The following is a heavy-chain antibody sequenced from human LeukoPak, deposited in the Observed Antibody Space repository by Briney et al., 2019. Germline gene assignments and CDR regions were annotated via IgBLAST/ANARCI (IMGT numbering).Heavy chain of an antibody. V-gene: IGHV4-39*01. J-gene: IGHJ5*02. CDR1: GGSISSSSYH. D-gene: IGHD6-13*01. Sequence: SETLSLTCTVSGGSISSSSYHWGWIREPPGKGLEWIGSIYYSGSTYYNPSLKSRVTISVDTSKNQFSLKVRSVTATDTAVYYCARQAYSSNLGWFDPWGQGTLVTVSS. CDR3: ARQAYSSNLGWFDP. CDR2: IYYSGST.